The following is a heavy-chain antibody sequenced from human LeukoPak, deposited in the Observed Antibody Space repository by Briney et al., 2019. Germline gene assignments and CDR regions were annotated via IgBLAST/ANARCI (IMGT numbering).Heavy chain of an antibody. CDR3: ARASGPTTPYYYGMDV. Sequence: SETLSLTCAVYGGSFSGYYWSWIRQPAGKGLEWIGRIYTSGSTNYNPSLKSRVTMSVDTSKNQFSLKLSSVTAADTAVYYCARASGPTTPYYYGMDVWGQGTTVTVSS. D-gene: IGHD1-1*01. V-gene: IGHV4-59*10. CDR2: IYTSGST. CDR1: GGSFSGYY. J-gene: IGHJ6*02.